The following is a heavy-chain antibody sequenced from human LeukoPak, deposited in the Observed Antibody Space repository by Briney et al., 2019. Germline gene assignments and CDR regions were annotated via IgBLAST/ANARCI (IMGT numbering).Heavy chain of an antibody. D-gene: IGHD3-16*01. CDR1: GGTFSSYA. J-gene: IGHJ3*02. Sequence: ASVKVSCKASGGTFSSYAISWVRQAPGQGLEWMGRIIPILGIANYAQKFQGRVTITADKSTSTAYMELSSLRSEDTAVYYCARVGSGGAFDIWGQGTMVTVSS. CDR2: IIPILGIA. V-gene: IGHV1-69*04. CDR3: ARVGSGGAFDI.